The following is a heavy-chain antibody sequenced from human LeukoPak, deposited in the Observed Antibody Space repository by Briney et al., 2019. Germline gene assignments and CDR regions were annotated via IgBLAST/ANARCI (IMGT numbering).Heavy chain of an antibody. D-gene: IGHD6-13*01. CDR2: IYSTGNT. Sequence: SETLSLTCTVSGGSIRGYYWSWLRQPAGERLEWIGRIYSTGNTIYNPSLNSRVTISIDVSNNQFSLKVISVTAADTAVYFCARASSYSSNYIDYWGQGTLVTVSS. V-gene: IGHV4-4*07. J-gene: IGHJ4*02. CDR1: GGSIRGYY. CDR3: ARASSYSSNYIDY.